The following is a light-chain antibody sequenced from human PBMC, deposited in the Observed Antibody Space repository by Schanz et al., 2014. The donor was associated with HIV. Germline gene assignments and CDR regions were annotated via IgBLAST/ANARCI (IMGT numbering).Light chain of an antibody. CDR3: CSYAGSNSVI. J-gene: IGLJ2*01. CDR1: SGDVGSYNY. Sequence: QSALTQPASVSGSPGQSISISCTGTSGDVGSYNYVSWYQQHPGKAPKLMIYDVSNRPSGVSSRFSGSKSGNTASLTISGLEAEDEADYYCCSYAGSNSVIFGGGTKLTVL. V-gene: IGLV2-14*03. CDR2: DVS.